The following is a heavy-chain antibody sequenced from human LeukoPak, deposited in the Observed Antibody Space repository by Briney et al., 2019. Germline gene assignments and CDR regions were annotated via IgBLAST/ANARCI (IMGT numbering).Heavy chain of an antibody. D-gene: IGHD3-9*01. CDR2: IWFDGSNQ. CDR1: GFTFSTYG. J-gene: IGHJ4*02. Sequence: GGSLRLSCAASGFTFSTYGMHWVRQAPGKGLEWVAVIWFDGSNQYYVDPVRGRFSISRDHSKNTLYLQMNSLRDEDTAVYYCAKFYDILTSYFDYWGQGTLVTVSS. V-gene: IGHV3-33*06. CDR3: AKFYDILTSYFDY.